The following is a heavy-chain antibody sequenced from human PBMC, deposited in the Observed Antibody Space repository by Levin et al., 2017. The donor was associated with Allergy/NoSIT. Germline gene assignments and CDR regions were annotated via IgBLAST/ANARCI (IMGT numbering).Heavy chain of an antibody. CDR2: ISGSGGST. J-gene: IGHJ6*02. D-gene: IGHD3-9*01. Sequence: GGSLRLSCAASGFTFSSYAMSWVRQAPGKGLEWVSAISGSGGSTYYADSVKGRFTISRDNSKNTLYLQMNSLRAEDTAVYYCARQILTGYHRDYYGMDVWGQGTTVTVSS. CDR1: GFTFSSYA. CDR3: ARQILTGYHRDYYGMDV. V-gene: IGHV3-23*01.